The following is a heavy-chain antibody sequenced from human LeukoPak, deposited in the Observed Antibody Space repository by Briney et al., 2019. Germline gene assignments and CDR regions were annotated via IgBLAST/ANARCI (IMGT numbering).Heavy chain of an antibody. CDR1: GDPMNTYH. D-gene: IGHD6-13*01. J-gene: IGHJ4*02. Sequence: SETLSLTCTVSGDPMNTYHWAWIRQPAGTGLERIGRLHSNGTTSFNHTLTSRGSISVDRSKKQFSLTLTPATAADTALYFCARDPFKSSFESWGQGILVTVSS. CDR2: LHSNGTT. CDR3: ARDPFKSSFES. V-gene: IGHV4-4*07.